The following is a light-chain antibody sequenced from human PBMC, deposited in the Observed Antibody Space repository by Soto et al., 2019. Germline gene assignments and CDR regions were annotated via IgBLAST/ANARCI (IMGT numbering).Light chain of an antibody. CDR3: QQYNNWPPWT. V-gene: IGKV3-15*01. CDR2: GAS. Sequence: EIVITQSPATLSVSPGERATLSCRASQSVGSDLAWYQQKPGQAPRLLIYGASTRATGIPARFSGSGSGTEFTLTISSLLSEDFAVYYCQQYNNWPPWTFGQGTKVEIK. J-gene: IGKJ1*01. CDR1: QSVGSD.